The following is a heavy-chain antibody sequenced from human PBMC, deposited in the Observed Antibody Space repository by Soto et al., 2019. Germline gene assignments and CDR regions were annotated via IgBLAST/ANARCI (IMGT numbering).Heavy chain of an antibody. J-gene: IGHJ6*03. V-gene: IGHV3-74*01. CDR1: GFTFTNYW. D-gene: IGHD3-16*02. CDR2: INSDGSST. CDR3: ARLADDYIWGSYRYERAHYYMDV. Sequence: GGSLRLSCAASGFTFTNYWMHWVRQAPGKGLVWVSRINSDGSSTSYADSVKGRFTISRDNAKNTLYLQMNSLRAEDAAVYYCARLADDYIWGSYRYERAHYYMDVWGKGTTVTVSS.